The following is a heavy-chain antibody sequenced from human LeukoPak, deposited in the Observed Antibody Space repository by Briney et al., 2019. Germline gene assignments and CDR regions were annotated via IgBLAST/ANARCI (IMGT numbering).Heavy chain of an antibody. CDR1: GFPYNSYW. V-gene: IGHV3-74*01. Sequence: GVSLSLLCAASGFPYNSYWMHWVRQAPGKGLVWVSRINSDGSSTSYADSVKGRYTISRDNAKNTLYLQMNSLRAEDTAVYYCARGNGGFGDGGQGTLVTVSS. CDR3: ARGNGGFGD. CDR2: INSDGSST. J-gene: IGHJ4*02. D-gene: IGHD3-3*01.